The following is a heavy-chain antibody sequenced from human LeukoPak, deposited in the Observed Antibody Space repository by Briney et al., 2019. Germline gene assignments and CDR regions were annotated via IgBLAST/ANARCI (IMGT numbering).Heavy chain of an antibody. CDR3: ARGSRFHPQNWFDP. D-gene: IGHD3-10*01. CDR1: GYTFIDYY. J-gene: IGHJ5*02. Sequence: ASVKVSCKASGYTFIDYYIHWVRQPPGQGLEWMGWVGPNTGGTYYAQTFQGRVTMTSAASISTVYMELTSLTYDDTAVYYCARGSRFHPQNWFDPWGQGTLITVSS. V-gene: IGHV1-2*02. CDR2: VGPNTGGT.